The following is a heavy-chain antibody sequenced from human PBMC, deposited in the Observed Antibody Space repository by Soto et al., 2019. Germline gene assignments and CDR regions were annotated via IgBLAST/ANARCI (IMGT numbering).Heavy chain of an antibody. Sequence: VLLLESGGDLVQPGGSLRLSCAASGFTFKHYAMSWVRQAPGKRLEWISGISGSGTDTYYADSVKGRFTISRDISQSTLFLQMNSLRAEDTGVYYCAKDTSGWTENYFDSWGQGTLVTVSS. CDR2: ISGSGTDT. J-gene: IGHJ4*02. D-gene: IGHD6-19*01. CDR3: AKDTSGWTENYFDS. CDR1: GFTFKHYA. V-gene: IGHV3-23*01.